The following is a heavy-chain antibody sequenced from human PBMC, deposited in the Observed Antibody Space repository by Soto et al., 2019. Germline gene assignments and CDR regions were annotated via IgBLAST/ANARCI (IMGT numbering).Heavy chain of an antibody. CDR3: AREEYSSSIWFDP. Sequence: SATLSLTCAVYGGSFSCYYLSWLRPPPGKGLEWIGEINHSGSTNYNPSLKSRVTISVDTSKNQFSLKLSSVTAADTAVYYCAREEYSSSIWFDPWGQGTLVTVSS. D-gene: IGHD6-6*01. CDR1: GGSFSCYY. V-gene: IGHV4-34*01. CDR2: INHSGST. J-gene: IGHJ5*02.